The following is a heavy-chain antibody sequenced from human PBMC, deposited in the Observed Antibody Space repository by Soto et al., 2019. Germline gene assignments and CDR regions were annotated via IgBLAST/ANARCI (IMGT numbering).Heavy chain of an antibody. CDR1: GYTFTNYY. Sequence: QVQMVQSGAEVKKPGASVKVSCKASGYTFTNYYVHWVRQAPGQGLEWMGIINPSDATTFYPQKFQGRVTMTRDTSTNTVYMELSLRSEDTAVYFCTRVSPFVTGPDYWGQGTLVTVSS. CDR3: TRVSPFVTGPDY. J-gene: IGHJ4*02. V-gene: IGHV1-46*03. CDR2: INPSDATT. D-gene: IGHD3-9*01.